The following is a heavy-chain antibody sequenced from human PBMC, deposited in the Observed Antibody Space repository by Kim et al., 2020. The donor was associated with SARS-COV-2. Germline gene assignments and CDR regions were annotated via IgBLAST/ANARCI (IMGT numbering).Heavy chain of an antibody. D-gene: IGHD3-16*02. J-gene: IGHJ3*02. Sequence: SETLSLTCVVYGGSFSGYYWSWIRQPPGKGLEWIGEINHSGSTNYNPSLKSRVTISVDTSKNQFSLKLSSVTAADTAVYYCARVPIMITFGGVIVPHAFDIWGQGTMVTVSS. CDR2: INHSGST. V-gene: IGHV4-34*01. CDR3: ARVPIMITFGGVIVPHAFDI. CDR1: GGSFSGYY.